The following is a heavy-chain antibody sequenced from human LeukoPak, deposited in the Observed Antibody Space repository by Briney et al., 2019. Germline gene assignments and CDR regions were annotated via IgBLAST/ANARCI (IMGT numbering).Heavy chain of an antibody. Sequence: GGSLRLSCAASGFTFSSYEMNWVRQAPGKGLEWVGYISSSGSIIYYAHTVKGRFTISIDNAKNSLYLQMNSLRAEDTAVYYCARLSGAGDYWGQGTLVTVSS. CDR2: ISSSGSII. J-gene: IGHJ4*02. V-gene: IGHV3-48*03. D-gene: IGHD3-10*01. CDR1: GFTFSSYE. CDR3: ARLSGAGDY.